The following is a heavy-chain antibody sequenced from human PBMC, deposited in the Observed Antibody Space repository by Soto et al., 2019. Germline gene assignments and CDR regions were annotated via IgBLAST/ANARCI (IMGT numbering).Heavy chain of an antibody. CDR3: ARHLSSSWYLFDY. J-gene: IGHJ4*02. D-gene: IGHD6-13*01. Sequence: SETLSLTCTVSGGSISSNSYYRSWIRQPPGKGLEWIGYIYYSGNTNYNPSLKSRVTISVDTSKNQFSLKLSSVTAADTAVYYCARHLSSSWYLFDYWGQGTLVTVSS. CDR1: GGSISSNSYY. CDR2: IYYSGNT. V-gene: IGHV4-61*05.